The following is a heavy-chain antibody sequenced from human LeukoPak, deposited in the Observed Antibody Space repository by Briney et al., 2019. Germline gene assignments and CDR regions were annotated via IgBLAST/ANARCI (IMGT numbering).Heavy chain of an antibody. CDR2: FFYCGST. CDR3: ASLYDQGAFDI. CDR1: GGSICSYY. Sequence: SETLSLTCTVSGGSICSYYCGWIRQPPGKGLEGIGYFFYCGSTHYNPSPKSAVTISLDTSKNQFSLKLSSVTPADTAVYYCASLYDQGAFDIWGQGTMVTVSS. J-gene: IGHJ3*02. D-gene: IGHD2/OR15-2a*01. V-gene: IGHV4-59*08.